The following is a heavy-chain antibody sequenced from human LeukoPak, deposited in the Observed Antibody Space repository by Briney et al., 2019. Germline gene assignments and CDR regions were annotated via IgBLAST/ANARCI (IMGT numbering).Heavy chain of an antibody. Sequence: SETLSLTCTVSGYSISSGYYWSWIRQPAGKGLEWIGRIYTSGSTNYNPSLKSRVTISVDTSKNQFSLKLSSVTAADTAVYYCARSHAGGIVVVPAAMVDWFDPWGQGTLVTVSS. J-gene: IGHJ5*02. D-gene: IGHD2-2*01. CDR2: IYTSGST. CDR1: GYSISSGYY. CDR3: ARSHAGGIVVVPAAMVDWFDP. V-gene: IGHV4-61*02.